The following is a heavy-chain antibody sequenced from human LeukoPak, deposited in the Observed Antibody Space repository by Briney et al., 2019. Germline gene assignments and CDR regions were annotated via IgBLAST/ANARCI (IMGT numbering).Heavy chain of an antibody. CDR2: ISGSGGST. D-gene: IGHD3-22*01. V-gene: IGHV3-23*01. CDR3: AKMVSRFYESSGYYCDQ. Sequence: GGSLRLSCAASGFTFSSYAMSWVRQAPGKGLEWVSAISGSGGSTYYADSVKGRLTISRDNSKNTLYLQMDSLRVEDTAVYYCAKMVSRFYESSGYYCDQWGQGTLVTVSS. J-gene: IGHJ5*02. CDR1: GFTFSSYA.